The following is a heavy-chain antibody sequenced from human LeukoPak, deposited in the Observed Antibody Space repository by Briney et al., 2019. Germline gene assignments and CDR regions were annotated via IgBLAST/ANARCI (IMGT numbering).Heavy chain of an antibody. Sequence: GGSLRLSCAASGFTFSGYAMTWVRQAPGKGLEWVSIITGSGGTTFYADSVKGRFTISRDNSRDTLYLQMTSLRAEDTAIYYCAKDDYSYYAMDVWGRGTTVTVSS. CDR3: AKDDYSYYAMDV. V-gene: IGHV3-23*01. J-gene: IGHJ6*02. CDR2: ITGSGGTT. CDR1: GFTFSGYA.